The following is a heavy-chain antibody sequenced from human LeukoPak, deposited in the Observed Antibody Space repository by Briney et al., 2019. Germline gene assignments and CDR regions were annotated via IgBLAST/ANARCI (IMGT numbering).Heavy chain of an antibody. J-gene: IGHJ3*02. Sequence: SETLSLTCAVYGGSFSGYYWSWIRQPPGKGLEWIGEINHSGSTNYNPSLKSRVTISVDTSKNQFSLKLSSVTAADTAVYYCASGYYHEGYAFDIWGQGTMVTVSS. CDR3: ASGYYHEGYAFDI. CDR1: GGSFSGYY. V-gene: IGHV4-34*01. D-gene: IGHD3-10*01. CDR2: INHSGST.